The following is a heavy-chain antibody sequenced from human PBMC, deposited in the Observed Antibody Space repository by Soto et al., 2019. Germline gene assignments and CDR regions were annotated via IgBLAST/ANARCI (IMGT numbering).Heavy chain of an antibody. CDR3: ARLYGSGSWIDY. D-gene: IGHD3-10*01. V-gene: IGHV4-30-4*01. J-gene: IGHJ4*02. Sequence: PSETLSLTCTVSGGSISSGDYYWSWIRQPPGKGLEWIGYIYYSGSTYYNPSLKSRVTISVDTSKNQFSLKLSSVTAADTAVYYCARLYGSGSWIDYWGQGTLVTVSS. CDR1: GGSISSGDYY. CDR2: IYYSGST.